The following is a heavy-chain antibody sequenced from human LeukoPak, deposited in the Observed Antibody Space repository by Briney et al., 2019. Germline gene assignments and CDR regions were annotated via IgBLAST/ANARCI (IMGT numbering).Heavy chain of an antibody. V-gene: IGHV4-59*01. CDR3: ARDPATWWFDP. Sequence: PSETLSLTCTVSGGSMGSYYWSWIRQPPGNGLEWIGYIYYSGSTNYNPSLKSRVTISVDTSNNQFSLKLSSVTAADTAVYYCARDPATWWFDPWGQGTLVTVSS. D-gene: IGHD2-15*01. CDR1: GGSMGSYY. CDR2: IYYSGST. J-gene: IGHJ5*02.